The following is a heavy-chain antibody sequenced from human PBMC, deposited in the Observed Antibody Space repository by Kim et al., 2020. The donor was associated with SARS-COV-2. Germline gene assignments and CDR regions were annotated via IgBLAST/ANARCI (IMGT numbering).Heavy chain of an antibody. CDR3: ARTTSGWPNWFDS. J-gene: IGHJ5*01. Sequence: GSGQKFQGRVTVTRDNSIRTAYLELSNLRSEDTAVYYCARTTSGWPNWFDSWGQGTLVTVSS. D-gene: IGHD6-19*01. V-gene: IGHV1-8*01.